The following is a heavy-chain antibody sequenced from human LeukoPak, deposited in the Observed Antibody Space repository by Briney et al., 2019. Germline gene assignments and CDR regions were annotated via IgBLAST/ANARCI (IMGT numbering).Heavy chain of an antibody. D-gene: IGHD4-17*01. CDR2: IIPIFGTA. V-gene: IGHV1-69*06. Sequence: SVKVSCKASGGTFSSYAISWVRQAPGQGLEWLGAIIPIFGTANYAQKFQGRVTITADKSTSTAYMELSSLRSEDTAVYYCARAPYYGGYDLNYGMDVWGKGTTVTVSS. CDR3: ARAPYYGGYDLNYGMDV. J-gene: IGHJ6*04. CDR1: GGTFSSYA.